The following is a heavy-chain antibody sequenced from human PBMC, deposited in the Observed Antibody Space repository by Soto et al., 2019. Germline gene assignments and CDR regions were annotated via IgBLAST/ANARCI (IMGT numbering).Heavy chain of an antibody. V-gene: IGHV1-69*06. CDR3: ARDQYPELSEDAFDI. J-gene: IGHJ3*02. D-gene: IGHD3-16*02. CDR1: GGTFSSYA. CDR2: IIPIFGTA. Sequence: SVKVSFKASGGTFSSYAISWVRQAPGQGLEWMGGIIPIFGTANYAQKFQGRVTITAGKSTSTAYMELSSLRSEDTAVYYCARDQYPELSEDAFDIWGQGTMVTVSS.